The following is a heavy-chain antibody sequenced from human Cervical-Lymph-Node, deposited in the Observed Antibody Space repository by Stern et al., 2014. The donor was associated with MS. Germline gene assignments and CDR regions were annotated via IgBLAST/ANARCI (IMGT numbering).Heavy chain of an antibody. V-gene: IGHV4-31*03. CDR3: ARNPALWYFDL. D-gene: IGHD3-3*02. Sequence: QVQLVESGPGLVKPLQTLSLTCTVSGGSVSSGGYFWNWIRQHPGKGLEWIGHVYYSGSIASNPSLKSRVTISVDTSKNQFSLRLRSVTAADTAVYYCARNPALWYFDLWGRGTLAAVSS. CDR2: VYYSGSI. CDR1: GGSVSSGGYF. J-gene: IGHJ2*01.